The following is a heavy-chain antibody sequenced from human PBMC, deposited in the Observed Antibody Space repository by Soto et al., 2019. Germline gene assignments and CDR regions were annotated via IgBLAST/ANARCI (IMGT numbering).Heavy chain of an antibody. CDR2: IYWDDSK. J-gene: IGHJ4*02. Sequence: QITLKESGPTLVKHTQTLTLTCTFSGFSLTTDSVGVGWIRQPPGEALEWLAVIYWDDSKTYRPSLESRLTITKDTSKNQVALTMTNMDSLDTATYYCAHAYGGRSLYWGQGTLVTVSS. D-gene: IGHD1-26*01. CDR3: AHAYGGRSLY. V-gene: IGHV2-5*02. CDR1: GFSLTTDSVG.